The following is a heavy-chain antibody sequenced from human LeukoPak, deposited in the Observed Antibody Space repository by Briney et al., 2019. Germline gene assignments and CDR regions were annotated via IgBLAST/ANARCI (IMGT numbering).Heavy chain of an antibody. J-gene: IGHJ4*02. CDR2: INPSGGST. D-gene: IGHD6-13*01. CDR1: GYTFTSHY. Sequence: ASVKVSCKASGYTFTSHYMHWVRQAPGQGLEWMGIINPSGGSTSYARKFQGRVTMTRDTSTSTVYMELSRLRSDDTAVYYCASVGRGRARDFDYWGQGTLVTVSS. V-gene: IGHV1-46*01. CDR3: ASVGRGRARDFDY.